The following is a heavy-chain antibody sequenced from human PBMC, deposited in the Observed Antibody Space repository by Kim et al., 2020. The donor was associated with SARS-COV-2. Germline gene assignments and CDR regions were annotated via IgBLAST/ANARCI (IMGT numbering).Heavy chain of an antibody. Sequence: GESLKISCQSSGYTFTYYRVGWVRQQPGEGLEWMGLINPSDSDTRYSPSFQGQVTISADKSVNTAYLEWSGLKASDTATYYCARHSSRFSYYFDIWGRGTPVIVSS. D-gene: IGHD2-2*01. CDR3: ARHSSRFSYYFDI. CDR1: GYTFTYYR. J-gene: IGHJ2*01. CDR2: INPSDSDT. V-gene: IGHV5-51*01.